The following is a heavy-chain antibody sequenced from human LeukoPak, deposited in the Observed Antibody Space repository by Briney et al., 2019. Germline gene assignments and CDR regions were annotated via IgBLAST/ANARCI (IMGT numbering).Heavy chain of an antibody. Sequence: GGSLRLSCAASGFTFSSYAMIWVRQAPGKGLEWVSAISGSGGSTYYADSVKGRFTISRDNSKNTLYLQMNSLRAEDTAVYYCAKDYQRWLQWVWGAFDIWGQGTMVTVSS. CDR2: ISGSGGST. J-gene: IGHJ3*02. CDR1: GFTFSSYA. V-gene: IGHV3-23*01. CDR3: AKDYQRWLQWVWGAFDI. D-gene: IGHD5-12*01.